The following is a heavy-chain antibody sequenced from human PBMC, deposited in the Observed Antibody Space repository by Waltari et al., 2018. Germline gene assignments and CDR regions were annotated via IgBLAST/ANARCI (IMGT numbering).Heavy chain of an antibody. CDR2: IYHSGST. J-gene: IGHJ4*02. CDR1: GYSLSSGYY. V-gene: IGHV4-38-2*01. CDR3: ARVSLYCSGGSCQDY. Sequence: QVQLQESGPGLVKPSETLSLTCAVSGYSLSSGYYWGWIRQPPGKGLEWIGSIYHSGSTYYNPSLKSRVTISVDTSKNQFSLKLSSVTAADTAVYYCARVSLYCSGGSCQDYWGQGTLVTVSS. D-gene: IGHD2-15*01.